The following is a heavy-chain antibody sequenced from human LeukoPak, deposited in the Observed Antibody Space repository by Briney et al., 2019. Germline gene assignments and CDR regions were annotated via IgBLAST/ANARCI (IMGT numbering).Heavy chain of an antibody. Sequence: SETLSLTCTVSGGSISSYYWSRIRQPPGKGLEWIGYIYYSGSTNYNPSLKSRVTISVDTSKNQFSLKLSSVTAADTAVYYCARLRLVGVLDSSLYYFDYWGQGTLVTVSS. CDR1: GGSISSYY. V-gene: IGHV4-59*08. J-gene: IGHJ4*02. D-gene: IGHD1-26*01. CDR3: ARLRLVGVLDSSLYYFDY. CDR2: IYYSGST.